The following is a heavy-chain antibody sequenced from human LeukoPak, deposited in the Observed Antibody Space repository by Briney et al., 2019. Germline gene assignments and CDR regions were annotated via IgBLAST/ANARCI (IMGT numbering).Heavy chain of an antibody. CDR1: GFTVRSSY. D-gene: IGHD3-3*01. CDR3: AREKVYYDFWSGYAFDY. V-gene: IGHV3-53*01. J-gene: IGHJ4*02. Sequence: GGSLRLSCAASGFTVRSSYMSWVRQAPGKGLEWVSVIYSGGSPDYADSAKGRFTISTDNSKNTLYLQMNSLRVEDTAVYYCAREKVYYDFWSGYAFDYWGQGTLVTVSS. CDR2: IYSGGSP.